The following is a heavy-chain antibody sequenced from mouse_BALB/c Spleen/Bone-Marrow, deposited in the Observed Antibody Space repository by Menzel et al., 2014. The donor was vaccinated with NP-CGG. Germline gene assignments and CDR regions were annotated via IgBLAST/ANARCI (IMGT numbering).Heavy chain of an antibody. V-gene: IGHV1S29*02. CDR3: ARSGVPYAMDY. D-gene: IGHD3-1*01. J-gene: IGHJ4*01. Sequence: VQLKHSGLELVKPGASVKISCKASGYTFTDYNMHWVKQSHGKSLEWIGYIYPYNGGTGYNQKFKSKATLTVDNSSSAAYMELRSLTSEDSAVYYCARSGVPYAMDYWGQGTSVTVSS. CDR1: GYTFTDYN. CDR2: IYPYNGGT.